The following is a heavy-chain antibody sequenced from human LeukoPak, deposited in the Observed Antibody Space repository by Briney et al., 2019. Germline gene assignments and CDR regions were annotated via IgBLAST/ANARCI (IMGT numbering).Heavy chain of an antibody. Sequence: GGSLRLSCAASGFTFSSYWMHWVRQAPGKGLVWVSRVDGDGSSTNYADSVKGRFTISRDNAKNTLYLQMNSLRAEDTAVYYCARTLYSSSSLLFDYWGQGTLVTVSS. D-gene: IGHD6-6*01. V-gene: IGHV3-74*01. CDR2: VDGDGSST. J-gene: IGHJ4*02. CDR1: GFTFSSYW. CDR3: ARTLYSSSSLLFDY.